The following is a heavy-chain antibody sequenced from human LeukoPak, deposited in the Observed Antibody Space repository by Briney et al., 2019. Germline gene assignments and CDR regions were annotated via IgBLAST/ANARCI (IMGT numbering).Heavy chain of an antibody. D-gene: IGHD1-1*01. J-gene: IGHJ4*02. CDR2: ISMNVQTT. CDR1: GFTFTSHV. CDR3: VREGLERRTNFDY. Sequence: AGGSLRLSCSASGFTFTSHVMHWVRQAPGKGLQYVSGISMNVQTTYYAGSVKGRFTISRDSSKNTVYLQMNSLTAEDTAVYYCVREGLERRTNFDYWGQGTL. V-gene: IGHV3-64D*06.